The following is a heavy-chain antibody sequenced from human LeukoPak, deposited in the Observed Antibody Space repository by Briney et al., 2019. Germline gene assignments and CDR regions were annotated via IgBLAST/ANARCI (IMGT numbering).Heavy chain of an antibody. D-gene: IGHD2-15*01. Sequence: GGSLRLSCAASGFTFSRYSMNWVRQAPGKGLEWVSSITSSSSYIYYADSLKGRFTISRDNAKNSLYLQMNSLRAEDMALYYCAKAYCSGGSCYGFDYWGQGTLVTVSS. CDR2: ITSSSSYI. V-gene: IGHV3-21*04. J-gene: IGHJ4*02. CDR3: AKAYCSGGSCYGFDY. CDR1: GFTFSRYS.